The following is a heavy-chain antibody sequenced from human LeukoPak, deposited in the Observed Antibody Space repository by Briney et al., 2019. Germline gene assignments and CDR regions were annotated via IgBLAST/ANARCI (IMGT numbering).Heavy chain of an antibody. CDR1: GGSFSGYY. V-gene: IGHV4-34*01. CDR2: INHSGST. J-gene: IGHJ5*02. CDR3: VRGFFYSNYGTYNWFDP. D-gene: IGHD4-11*01. Sequence: PSETLSLTCAVYGGSFSGYYWSWLRQPPGKGLEWIGEINHSGSTNYNPSLKSRVTISVDTSKNQFSLKLSSVTAADTAVYYCVRGFFYSNYGTYNWFDPWGQGTLVTVSS.